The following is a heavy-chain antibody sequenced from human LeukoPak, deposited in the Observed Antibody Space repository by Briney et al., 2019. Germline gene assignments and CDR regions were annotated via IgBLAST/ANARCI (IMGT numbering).Heavy chain of an antibody. J-gene: IGHJ4*02. Sequence: SVKVSCKASGYTFSNHDFNWVRQAPGQGLEWMGGIIPIFGTANYAQKFQGRVTITADESTSTAYMELSSLRSEDTAVYYCARGVTMVRGHFDYWGQGTLVTVSS. D-gene: IGHD3-10*01. CDR3: ARGVTMVRGHFDY. CDR2: IIPIFGTA. CDR1: GYTFSNHD. V-gene: IGHV1-69*13.